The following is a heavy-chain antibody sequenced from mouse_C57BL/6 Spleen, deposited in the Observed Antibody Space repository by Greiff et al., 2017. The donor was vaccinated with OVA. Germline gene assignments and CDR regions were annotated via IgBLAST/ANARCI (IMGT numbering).Heavy chain of an antibody. CDR1: GFTFSDYY. CDR2: INYDGSST. D-gene: IGHD4-1*01. V-gene: IGHV5-16*01. Sequence: DVQLVESEGGLVQPGSSMKLSCTASGFTFSDYYMAWVRQVPEKGLEWVANINYDGSSTYYLDSLKSRFIISRDNAKNILYLQMSSLKSEDTATYYCARDRGNWDGYFDVWGTGTTVTVSS. J-gene: IGHJ1*03. CDR3: ARDRGNWDGYFDV.